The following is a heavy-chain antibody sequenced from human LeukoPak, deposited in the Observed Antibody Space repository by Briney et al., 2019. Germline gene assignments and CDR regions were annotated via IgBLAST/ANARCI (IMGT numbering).Heavy chain of an antibody. Sequence: SVKVSCKASGGTFSSYAISWVRQAPGQGLEWMGGIIPIFGTANYAQKFQGRVTITADESTSTAYMELSSLRSEDTAVYYCARVSGVDTAMGYNWFDPWGQGTLVTVSS. J-gene: IGHJ5*02. D-gene: IGHD5-18*01. CDR1: GGTFSSYA. CDR3: ARVSGVDTAMGYNWFDP. CDR2: IIPIFGTA. V-gene: IGHV1-69*13.